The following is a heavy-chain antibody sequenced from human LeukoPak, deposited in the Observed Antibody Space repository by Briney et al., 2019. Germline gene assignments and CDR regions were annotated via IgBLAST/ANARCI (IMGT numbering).Heavy chain of an antibody. V-gene: IGHV4-39*07. CDR3: AREKSSSWSQIDY. CDR2: IYYSGST. J-gene: IGHJ4*02. Sequence: SETLSLTCTVSGGSISSSSYYWGWIRQPPGKGLEWIGSIYYSGSTYYNPSLKSRVTISVDTSKNQFSLKLSSVTAADTAVYYCAREKSSSWSQIDYWGQGTLVTVSS. CDR1: GGSISSSSYY. D-gene: IGHD6-13*01.